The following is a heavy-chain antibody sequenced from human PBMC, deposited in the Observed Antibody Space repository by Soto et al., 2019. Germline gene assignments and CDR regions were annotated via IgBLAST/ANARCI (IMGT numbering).Heavy chain of an antibody. Sequence: ASVKVSCKASGGTFSSYTISWVRQAPGQGLEWMGRIIPILGIANYAQKFQGRVTITADKSTSTAYMELSSLRSEDTAVYYCARGVVVAARPHAFDIWGQGTMVTVSS. CDR3: ARGVVVAARPHAFDI. V-gene: IGHV1-69*02. CDR1: GGTFSSYT. CDR2: IIPILGIA. D-gene: IGHD2-15*01. J-gene: IGHJ3*02.